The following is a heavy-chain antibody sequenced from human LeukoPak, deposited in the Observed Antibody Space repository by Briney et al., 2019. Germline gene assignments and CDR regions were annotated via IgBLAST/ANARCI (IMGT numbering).Heavy chain of an antibody. J-gene: IGHJ4*02. D-gene: IGHD3-22*01. V-gene: IGHV1-69*13. Sequence: SVKVSCKASGGTFSSYAISWVRQAPGQGREWMGGIIPIFGTASYAQKFQGRVTITADESTSTAYMELSSLRSEDTAVYYCARAPYYYDSSGYFSGWYFDYWGQGTLVTVSS. CDR1: GGTFSSYA. CDR3: ARAPYYYDSSGYFSGWYFDY. CDR2: IIPIFGTA.